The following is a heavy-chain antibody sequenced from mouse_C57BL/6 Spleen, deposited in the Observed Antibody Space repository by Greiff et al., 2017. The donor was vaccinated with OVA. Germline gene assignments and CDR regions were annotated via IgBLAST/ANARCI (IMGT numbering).Heavy chain of an antibody. Sequence: EVQGVESGGGLVQPKGSLKLSCAASGFSFNTYAMNWVRQAPGKGLEWVARIRSKSNNYATYYADSVKDRFTISRDDSESMLYLQMNNLKTEDTAMYYCVRDGSSSWFAYWGQGTLVTVSA. CDR2: IRSKSNNYAT. CDR1: GFSFNTYA. CDR3: VRDGSSSWFAY. V-gene: IGHV10-1*01. J-gene: IGHJ3*01. D-gene: IGHD1-1*01.